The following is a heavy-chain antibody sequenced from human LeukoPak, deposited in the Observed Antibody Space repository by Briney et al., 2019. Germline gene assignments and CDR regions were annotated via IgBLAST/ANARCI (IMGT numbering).Heavy chain of an antibody. Sequence: SETLSLTCTVSGGSISSYYWSWIRQPPGKGLEWIGYIYYSGSTNYNPSLKSRVTISVDTSKNQFSLKLSSVPAADTAVYYCARVRFLEWLPDAFDIWGQGTMVTVSS. D-gene: IGHD3-3*01. V-gene: IGHV4-59*01. CDR1: GGSISSYY. CDR3: ARVRFLEWLPDAFDI. CDR2: IYYSGST. J-gene: IGHJ3*02.